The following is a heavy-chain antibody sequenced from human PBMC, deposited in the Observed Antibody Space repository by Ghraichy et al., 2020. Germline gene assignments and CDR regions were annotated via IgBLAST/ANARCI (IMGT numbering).Heavy chain of an antibody. J-gene: IGHJ6*03. CDR2: IYPGDSDT. CDR3: VRLQFHSFYYYIDV. Sequence: GESLNISCQGSGYTFTDYWIGWVRQIVGKGLEWMGHIYPGDSDTRYSPSFQGQVTFSADKSISTAYLQWDTLQASDTAIYYCVRLQFHSFYYYIDVWGPGTTVTVSS. V-gene: IGHV5-51*01. D-gene: IGHD2-21*01. CDR1: GYTFTDYW.